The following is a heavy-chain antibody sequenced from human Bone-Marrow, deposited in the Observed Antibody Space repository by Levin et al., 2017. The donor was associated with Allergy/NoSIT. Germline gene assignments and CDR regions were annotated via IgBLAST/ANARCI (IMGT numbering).Heavy chain of an antibody. Sequence: PSQTLSLTCTVSGGSISSYYWSWIRQPPGKGLEWIGYIYYSGSTNYNPSLKSRVTISVDTSKNQFSLKLSSVTAADTAVYYCARETYYYDSSGYYYVLGRPKRNYWYFDLWGRGTLVTVSS. CDR3: ARETYYYDSSGYYYVLGRPKRNYWYFDL. CDR2: IYYSGST. D-gene: IGHD3-22*01. J-gene: IGHJ2*01. CDR1: GGSISSYY. V-gene: IGHV4-59*01.